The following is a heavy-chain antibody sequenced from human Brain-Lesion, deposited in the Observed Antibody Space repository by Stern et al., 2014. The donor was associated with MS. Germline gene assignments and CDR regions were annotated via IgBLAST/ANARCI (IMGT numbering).Heavy chain of an antibody. D-gene: IGHD3-10*01. J-gene: IGHJ4*02. Sequence: MQLVESGPGLVKPSETLSLTCTVSGGSISSSSYYWGWIRQPPGKGLEWIGSIYYRGSTYYNPSLKSRVTISRDPPKTQFSLRLSSVTAADTAVYFCAKLWLGELPESPFDYWGQGTLVTVSS. CDR2: IYYRGST. CDR1: GGSISSSSYY. V-gene: IGHV4-39*01. CDR3: AKLWLGELPESPFDY.